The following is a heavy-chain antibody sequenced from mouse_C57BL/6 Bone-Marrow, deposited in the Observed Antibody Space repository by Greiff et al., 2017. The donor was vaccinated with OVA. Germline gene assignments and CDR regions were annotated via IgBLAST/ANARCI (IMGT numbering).Heavy chain of an antibody. J-gene: IGHJ4*01. V-gene: IGHV1-80*01. CDR1: GYAFSSYW. Sequence: VQLVESGAELVKPGASVKISCKASGYAFSSYWMNWVKQRPGKGLEWIGQIYPGDGDTNYNGKFKGKATLTADKSSSTAYMQLSSLTSEDSAVYFCARRGDYYGSSFYAMDYWGQGTSVTVSS. CDR2: IYPGDGDT. D-gene: IGHD1-1*01. CDR3: ARRGDYYGSSFYAMDY.